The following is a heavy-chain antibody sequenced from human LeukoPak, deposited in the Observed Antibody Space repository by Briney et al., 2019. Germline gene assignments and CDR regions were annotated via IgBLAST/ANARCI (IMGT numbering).Heavy chain of an antibody. J-gene: IGHJ4*02. CDR2: ISTYNGDT. CDR3: ARGGHYDFWSGPPDF. V-gene: IGHV1-18*01. Sequence: ASVKVSCKASGYTFTSYGISWVRQAPGQGLEWMGWISTYNGDTNYAQKLQGRVTMTTDTSTNTAYMELRSLRSDDTAVYYCARGGHYDFWSGPPDFWGQGTLVTVSS. CDR1: GYTFTSYG. D-gene: IGHD3-3*01.